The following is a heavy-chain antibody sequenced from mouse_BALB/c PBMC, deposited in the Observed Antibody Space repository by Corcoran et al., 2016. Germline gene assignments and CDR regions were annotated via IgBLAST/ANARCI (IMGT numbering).Heavy chain of an antibody. J-gene: IGHJ3*01. Sequence: EVQLQQSGPELVKPGASVKMSCKASGYTFTSYVMLWVKQKPGQGLEWIGYINPYNDGTKYNEKFKGKATLTSDKSSSTAYMELSSLTPEDSAVYYCARNYGSSQDWFAYWGQGTLVTVSA. CDR2: INPYNDGT. V-gene: IGHV1S136*01. CDR3: ARNYGSSQDWFAY. D-gene: IGHD1-1*01. CDR1: GYTFTSYV.